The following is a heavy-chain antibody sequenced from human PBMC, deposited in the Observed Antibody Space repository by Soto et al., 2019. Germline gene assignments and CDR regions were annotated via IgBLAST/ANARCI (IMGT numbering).Heavy chain of an antibody. Sequence: EVQLLESGGGLVQPGGSLRLSCAASGFTFSSYAMSWVRQAPGKGLEWVSAISGSGGSTYYADSVKGRFTISRDNSKNTLYLQINSLRAEDTAVYYCATWLFYGDYKTFDYWGQGTLVTVSS. CDR2: ISGSGGST. D-gene: IGHD4-17*01. CDR3: ATWLFYGDYKTFDY. CDR1: GFTFSSYA. V-gene: IGHV3-23*01. J-gene: IGHJ4*02.